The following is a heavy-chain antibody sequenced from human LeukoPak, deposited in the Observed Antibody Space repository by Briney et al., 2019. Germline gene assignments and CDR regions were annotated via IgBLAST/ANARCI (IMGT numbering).Heavy chain of an antibody. D-gene: IGHD2-15*01. J-gene: IGHJ4*02. CDR2: ISGSGGST. CDR3: AKDDIVVVVAASFPDY. CDR1: GFTFSSYA. V-gene: IGHV3-23*01. Sequence: SGGSLRLSCAVSGFTFSSYAMSWVRQAPGKGLEWVSAISGSGGSTYYADSVKGRFTISRDNSKNTLYLQMNSLRAEDAAVYYCAKDDIVVVVAASFPDYWGQGTLVTVSS.